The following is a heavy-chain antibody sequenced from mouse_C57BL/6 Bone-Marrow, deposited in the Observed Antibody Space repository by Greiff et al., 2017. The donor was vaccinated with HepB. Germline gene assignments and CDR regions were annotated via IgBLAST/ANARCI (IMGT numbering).Heavy chain of an antibody. J-gene: IGHJ1*03. CDR3: AREEGNWYFDV. V-gene: IGHV1-81*01. Sequence: QVQLQQSGAELARPGASVKLSCKASGYTFTSYGISWVKQRTGQGLEWIGEIYPRSGNTYYTEKFKGKATLTADKSSSTAYMELRSLTSEDSAVYFCAREEGNWYFDVWGTGTTVTVSS. CDR1: GYTFTSYG. CDR2: IYPRSGNT.